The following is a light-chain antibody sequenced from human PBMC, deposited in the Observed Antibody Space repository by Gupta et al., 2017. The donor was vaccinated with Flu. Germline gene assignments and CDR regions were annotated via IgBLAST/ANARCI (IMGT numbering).Light chain of an antibody. Sequence: IQMTQSPPTLSASVGDRVTITCRASQKIDPWLAWFQQKPGKAPKALIYNTSTLENGVPSRFIGGASGTEFTRTITSLQPDDFATYFCQQYFSDIWTFGPGTRVESK. CDR2: NTS. CDR3: QQYFSDIWT. CDR1: QKIDPW. V-gene: IGKV1-5*03. J-gene: IGKJ1*01.